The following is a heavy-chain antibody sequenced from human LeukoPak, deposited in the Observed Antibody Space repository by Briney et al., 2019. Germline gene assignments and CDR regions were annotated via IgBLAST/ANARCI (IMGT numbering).Heavy chain of an antibody. J-gene: IGHJ4*02. V-gene: IGHV4-34*01. Sequence: SETLSLTCAVYGGSFSGYSWSWIRQPPGKGLEWIVEINHSGSTKNNPSLKSRVTISVDTSKNQFSLKLTPVTAADTAVYYCARGANYYDSSGYSATFDYWGQGTLVTVSS. CDR3: ARGANYYDSSGYSATFDY. CDR1: GGSFSGYS. CDR2: INHSGST. D-gene: IGHD3-22*01.